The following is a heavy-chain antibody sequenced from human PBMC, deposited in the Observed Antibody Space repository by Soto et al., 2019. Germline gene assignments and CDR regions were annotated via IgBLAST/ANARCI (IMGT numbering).Heavy chain of an antibody. CDR2: ISSSSSYT. D-gene: IGHD3-10*01. CDR1: GFTFSDYY. J-gene: IGHJ6*02. CDR3: ARRRITMVRGVNYGMDV. Sequence: PGGSLRLSCAASGFTFSDYYMSWIRQAPGKGLEWVSYISSSSSYTNYADSVKGRFTISRDNAKNSLYLQMNSLRAEDTAVYYCARRRITMVRGVNYGMDVWGQGTTVTVSS. V-gene: IGHV3-11*06.